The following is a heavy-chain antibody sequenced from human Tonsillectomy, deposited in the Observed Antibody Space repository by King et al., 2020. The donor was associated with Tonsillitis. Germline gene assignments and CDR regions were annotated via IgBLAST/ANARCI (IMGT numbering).Heavy chain of an antibody. CDR3: AKVDVFGPDWNLDS. Sequence: VQLVESGGGVVQPGRSLSLSCAASGFTFSYFGMHCLRQAPGQGLEWVAALSLDGWDKFYEDSVQGRFTIPRDISNNTLFLQMNSLRAADTAVYFCAKVDVFGPDWNLDSWGQGTLVTVSS. J-gene: IGHJ4*02. V-gene: IGHV3-30*18. D-gene: IGHD1-1*01. CDR2: LSLDGWDK. CDR1: GFTFSYFG.